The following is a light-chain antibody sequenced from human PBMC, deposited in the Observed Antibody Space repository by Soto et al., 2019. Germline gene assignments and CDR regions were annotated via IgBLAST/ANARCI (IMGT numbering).Light chain of an antibody. CDR1: QSVSSSY. Sequence: EIVLTQSPGTLSLSPGERATLSCRASQSVSSSYLAGYQQKPGQAPRLLIYGASSRATGIPDSFSGSGSGKDFTLTISRLEPKDFAVYYCQQYGSSPRTFGQGTKVEIK. CDR2: GAS. V-gene: IGKV3-20*01. J-gene: IGKJ1*01. CDR3: QQYGSSPRT.